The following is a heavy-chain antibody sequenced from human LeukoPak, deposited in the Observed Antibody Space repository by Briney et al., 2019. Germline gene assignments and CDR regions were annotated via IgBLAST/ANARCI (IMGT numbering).Heavy chain of an antibody. CDR2: IYYSGST. V-gene: IGHV4-39*01. Sequence: SETLSLTCTVSDGSISSSSYYWGWIRQPPGKGLEWIGSIYYSGSTYYNPSLKSRVTISVDTSKNQFSLKLSSVTAADTAVYYCARLLRVVVPAAFPDYWGQGTLVTVSS. D-gene: IGHD2-2*01. CDR1: DGSISSSSYY. CDR3: ARLLRVVVPAAFPDY. J-gene: IGHJ4*02.